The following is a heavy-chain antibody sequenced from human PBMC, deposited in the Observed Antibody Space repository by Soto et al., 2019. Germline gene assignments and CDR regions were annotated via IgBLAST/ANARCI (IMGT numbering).Heavy chain of an antibody. CDR1: GYTFTNHG. CDR2: ISAHNGNT. V-gene: IGHV1-18*04. D-gene: IGHD3-3*01. Sequence: ASVKVSCKASGYTFTNHGISWVRQAPGQGLEWMGWISAHNGNTNYAQNFQGRVTMTTDRSTSTASMDLRSLRSDDTAIYYCARGGQYSYYGFLYVGMDVWG. J-gene: IGHJ6*02. CDR3: ARGGQYSYYGFLYVGMDV.